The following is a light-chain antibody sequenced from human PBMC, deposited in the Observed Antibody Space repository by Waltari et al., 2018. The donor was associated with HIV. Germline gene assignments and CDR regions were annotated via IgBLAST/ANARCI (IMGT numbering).Light chain of an antibody. J-gene: IGLJ3*02. CDR1: NIGVKG. CDR2: DNV. CDR3: QVWDRPSDQWV. V-gene: IGLV3-21*01. Sequence: YVLTQPPSVSVAPGEMARLTCGGNNIGVKGVYWYQLKSGQAPLLVIFDNVDRPSRITERFSGSISGFTATLAISRVEPGDEAVYYCQVWDRPSDQWVFGGGTTLIV.